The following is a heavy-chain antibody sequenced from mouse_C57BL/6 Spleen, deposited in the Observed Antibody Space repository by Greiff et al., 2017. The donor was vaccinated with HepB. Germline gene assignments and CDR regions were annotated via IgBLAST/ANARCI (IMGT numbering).Heavy chain of an antibody. CDR2: IHPNSGST. CDR3: ARYQSAQSLDY. CDR1: GYTFTSYW. Sequence: VQLQQPGAELVKPGASVKLSCKASGYTFTSYWMHWVKQRPGQGLEWIGMIHPNSGSTNYNEKFKSKATLTVDKSSSTAYMQLSSLTSEDSAVYYCARYQSAQSLDYWGQGTTLTVSS. J-gene: IGHJ2*01. D-gene: IGHD3-2*02. V-gene: IGHV1-64*01.